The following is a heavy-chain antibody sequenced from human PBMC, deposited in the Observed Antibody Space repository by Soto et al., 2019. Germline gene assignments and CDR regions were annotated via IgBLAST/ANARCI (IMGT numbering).Heavy chain of an antibody. Sequence: ASVKVSCKASGYTFTGYYMHWVRQAPGQGIEWMGWINPNSGGTNYAQKFQGWVTMTRDTSISTAYMELSRLRSDDTAVYYCAREMHCSGGSCYSGYYYYGMDVWGQGTTVTVSS. CDR3: AREMHCSGGSCYSGYYYYGMDV. D-gene: IGHD2-15*01. CDR2: INPNSGGT. V-gene: IGHV1-2*04. CDR1: GYTFTGYY. J-gene: IGHJ6*02.